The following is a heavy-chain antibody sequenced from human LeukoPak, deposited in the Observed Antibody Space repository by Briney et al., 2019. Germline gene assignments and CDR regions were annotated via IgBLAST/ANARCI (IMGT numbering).Heavy chain of an antibody. CDR1: GGSFSGYY. J-gene: IGHJ4*02. D-gene: IGHD1-26*01. CDR3: ARQGLSGSYYFDY. V-gene: IGHV4-34*01. Sequence: KPSETLSPTCAVYGGSFSGYYWSWIRQPPGKGLEWIGEINHSGSTNYNPSLKSRVTISVDTSKNQFSLKLSSVTAADTAVYYCARQGLSGSYYFDYWGQGTLVTVSS. CDR2: INHSGST.